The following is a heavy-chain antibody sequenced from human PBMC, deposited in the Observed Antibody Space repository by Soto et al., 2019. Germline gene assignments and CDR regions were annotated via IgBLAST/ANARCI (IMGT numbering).Heavy chain of an antibody. V-gene: IGHV1-46*01. CDR2: INPGGDST. CDR1: GYTFSSYY. Sequence: GASVKFSCKASGYTFSSYYMHWVRQAPGQGLEWMGVINPGGDSTTYAQKFRGRVTMTKDTSTSTLFMELSSLRSEDTAVYFCARDWEFGYWGQGTLVTVSS. CDR3: ARDWEFGY. J-gene: IGHJ4*02. D-gene: IGHD1-26*01.